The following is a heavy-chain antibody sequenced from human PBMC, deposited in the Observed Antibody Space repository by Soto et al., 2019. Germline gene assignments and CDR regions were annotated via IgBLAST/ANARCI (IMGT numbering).Heavy chain of an antibody. CDR3: ARMYYDFWSGGNKWFDP. J-gene: IGHJ5*02. Sequence: QVQLVQSGAEVKKPGASVKVSCKASGYTFTSYGISWVRQAPGQGLEWMGWFSAYNGNTNYAQKLQGRVTMTTDTSTSTAYMELRSLRSDDTAVYYCARMYYDFWSGGNKWFDPWGQGTLVTVSS. CDR2: FSAYNGNT. D-gene: IGHD3-3*01. CDR1: GYTFTSYG. V-gene: IGHV1-18*01.